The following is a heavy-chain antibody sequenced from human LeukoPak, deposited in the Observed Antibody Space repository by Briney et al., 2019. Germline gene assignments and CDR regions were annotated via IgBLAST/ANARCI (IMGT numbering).Heavy chain of an antibody. V-gene: IGHV4-59*08. J-gene: IGHJ4*02. D-gene: IGHD7-27*01. CDR1: GASISNYI. CDR3: ARRPTGDPKFDY. Sequence: PSETLSLTCSVSGASISNYIWTWIRQPPGKGLEWIGYIYSSGSTYYNPSLKSRVTISVDTSKNRFSLKLSTVTAADTAVYYCARRPTGDPKFDYWGQGTLVTVSS. CDR2: IYSSGST.